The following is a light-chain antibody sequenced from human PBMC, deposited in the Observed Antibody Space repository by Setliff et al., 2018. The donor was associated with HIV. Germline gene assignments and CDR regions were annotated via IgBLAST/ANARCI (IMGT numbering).Light chain of an antibody. V-gene: IGLV2-14*03. J-gene: IGLJ1*01. Sequence: QPASVSGSPGQSIAISCTGSSSDVGGFNSVSWYQQHPDKAPKLIVYEVTNRPSEVSDRFFGSKSGNTASLTISGLQTEDEADYYCLSYTTTTPSPYVFGTGTRSPS. CDR1: SSDVGGFNS. CDR2: EVT. CDR3: LSYTTTTPSPYV.